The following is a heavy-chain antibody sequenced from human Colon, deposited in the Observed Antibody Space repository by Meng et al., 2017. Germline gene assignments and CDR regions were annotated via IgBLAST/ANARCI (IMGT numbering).Heavy chain of an antibody. Sequence: QVQLQESGPGLIKPSQTLSLTCTVSGGSISSGGYYWSWIRQHPGKGLEWIGFIFYSGSTYYNPSLKSRASISVDTSKNQFSLKLASVTVADTAVYYCARGDYDGLAYWGQGTLVTVSS. CDR1: GGSISSGGYY. V-gene: IGHV4-31*03. CDR3: ARGDYDGLAY. CDR2: IFYSGST. D-gene: IGHD4-17*01. J-gene: IGHJ4*02.